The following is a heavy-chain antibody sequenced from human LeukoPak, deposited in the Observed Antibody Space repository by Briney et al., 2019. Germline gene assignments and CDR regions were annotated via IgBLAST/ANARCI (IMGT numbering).Heavy chain of an antibody. V-gene: IGHV4-34*01. CDR2: INHSGST. CDR3: ARTGGKSRNYSGMDV. D-gene: IGHD4-23*01. J-gene: IGHJ6*02. Sequence: PSETLSLTCAVYSGSFTGYYWTRIRQPPGKGLEWIGEINHSGSTNYNPSLKSRVTISLDRSKNQFSLKLSSVTAADTAVYYCARTGGKSRNYSGMDVWGQGTTVTVSS. CDR1: SGSFTGYY.